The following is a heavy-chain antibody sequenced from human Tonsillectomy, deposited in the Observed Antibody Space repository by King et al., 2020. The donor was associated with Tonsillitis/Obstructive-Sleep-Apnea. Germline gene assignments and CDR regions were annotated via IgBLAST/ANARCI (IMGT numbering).Heavy chain of an antibody. Sequence: VQLVQSGAEVKKPGASVKVSCKASGYTFTRNYVHWVRQAPGQGLEWMGIINPSDGITTYAQKFQGRVTMTTDTSTSTVNMELSSLRAEDTAVYYCVSDDKDGRHLDYWGQGSLVSVSS. CDR3: VSDDKDGRHLDY. CDR1: GYTFTRNY. CDR2: INPSDGIT. V-gene: IGHV1-46*01. J-gene: IGHJ4*02. D-gene: IGHD2-15*01.